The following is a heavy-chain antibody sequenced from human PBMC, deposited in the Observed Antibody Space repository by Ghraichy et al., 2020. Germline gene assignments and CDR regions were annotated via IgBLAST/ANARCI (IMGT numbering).Heavy chain of an antibody. CDR3: ARLPIVVVPAAIFYYGMDV. J-gene: IGHJ6*02. V-gene: IGHV1-69*13. D-gene: IGHD2-2*01. CDR1: GGTFSSYA. Sequence: SVKVSCKASGGTFSSYAISWVRQAPGQGLEWMGGIIPIFGTANYAQKFQDRVTITADESTSTAYMELSSLRSEDTAVYYCARLPIVVVPAAIFYYGMDVWGQGTTVTVSS. CDR2: IIPIFGTA.